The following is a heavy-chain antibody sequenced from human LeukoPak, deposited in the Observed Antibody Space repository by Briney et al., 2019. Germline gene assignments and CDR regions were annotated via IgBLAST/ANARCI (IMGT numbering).Heavy chain of an antibody. J-gene: IGHJ6*03. D-gene: IGHD3-10*01. CDR2: INHSGST. CDR3: ARMSITMVRGVHPTRYYYYMDV. CDR1: GGSFSGYY. V-gene: IGHV4-34*01. Sequence: PSETLSLTCAVYGGSFSGYYWSWIRQPPGKGLEWIGEINHSGSTNYNPPLKSRVTISVDTSKNQFSLKLSSVTAADTAVYYCARMSITMVRGVHPTRYYYYMDVWGKGTTVTVSS.